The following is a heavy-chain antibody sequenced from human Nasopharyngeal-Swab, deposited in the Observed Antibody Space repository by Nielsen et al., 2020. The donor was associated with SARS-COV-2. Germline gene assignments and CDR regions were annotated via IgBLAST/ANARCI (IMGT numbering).Heavy chain of an antibody. CDR1: GGSISSSSYY. V-gene: IGHV4-39*07. CDR2: IYYSGST. D-gene: IGHD3-3*01. J-gene: IGHJ4*02. CDR3: ARVITIFGVGPYYFDY. Sequence: SETLSLTCTVSGGSISSSSYYWGWIRQPPGKGLEWIGSIYYSGSTNYNPSLKSRVTISVATSKNQFSLKLSSVTAADTAVYYCARVITIFGVGPYYFDYWGQGTLVTVSS.